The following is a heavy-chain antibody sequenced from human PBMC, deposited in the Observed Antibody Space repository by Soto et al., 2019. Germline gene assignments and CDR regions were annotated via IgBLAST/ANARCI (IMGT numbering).Heavy chain of an antibody. CDR2: INHSGST. J-gene: IGHJ3*02. D-gene: IGHD3-3*01. Sequence: SETLSLTCAVYGGSFSGYYWSWIRQPPGKGLGWIGEINHSGSTNYNPSLKSRVTISVXXXXXXFXLXLXXXTAAXTAVYYCARAKSGYWARAAFDIWGQATMVTVSS. CDR1: GGSFSGYY. CDR3: ARAKSGYWARAAFDI. V-gene: IGHV4-34*01.